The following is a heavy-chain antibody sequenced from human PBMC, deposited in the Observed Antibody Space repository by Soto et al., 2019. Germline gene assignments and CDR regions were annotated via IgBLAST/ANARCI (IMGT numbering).Heavy chain of an antibody. D-gene: IGHD3-10*01. J-gene: IGHJ5*02. CDR2: IYYSGST. CDR1: GGSVSSGSYY. V-gene: IGHV4-61*01. Sequence: PSETLSLTCTVSGGSVSSGSYYWSWIRQPPGEGLEWIGYIYYSGSTNYNPSLKSRVTISVDTSKNQFSLKLSSVTAADSAVYYCARGRSMVRGVIINHLNKWFDPWGHGTLVTVSS. CDR3: ARGRSMVRGVIINHLNKWFDP.